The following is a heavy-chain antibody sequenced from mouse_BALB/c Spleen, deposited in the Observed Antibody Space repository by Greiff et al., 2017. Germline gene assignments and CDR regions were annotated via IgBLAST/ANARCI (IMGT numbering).Heavy chain of an antibody. Sequence: EVKLQESGPGLVKPSQSLSLTCTVTGYSITSDYAWNWIRQFPGNKLEWMGYISYSGSTSYNPSLKSRISITRDTSKNQFFLQLNSVTTEDTATYYCARDDYDPWFAYWGQGTLVTVSA. CDR2: ISYSGST. J-gene: IGHJ3*01. CDR1: GYSITSDYA. CDR3: ARDDYDPWFAY. D-gene: IGHD2-4*01. V-gene: IGHV3-2*02.